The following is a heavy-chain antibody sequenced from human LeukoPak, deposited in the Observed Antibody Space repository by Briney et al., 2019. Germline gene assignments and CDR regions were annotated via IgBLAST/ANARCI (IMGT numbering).Heavy chain of an antibody. V-gene: IGHV5-51*01. Sequence: LGESLKISCKGSGYRFSSYWIGWVRQMPGKGLEWMGIIYPGDSDTKYSPSFQGQVTISADKSISTAYLQWSSLKASDTAMYYCARQPYLSHGFDIWGQGTMVTVSS. CDR1: GYRFSSYW. CDR2: IYPGDSDT. D-gene: IGHD5/OR15-5a*01. CDR3: ARQPYLSHGFDI. J-gene: IGHJ3*02.